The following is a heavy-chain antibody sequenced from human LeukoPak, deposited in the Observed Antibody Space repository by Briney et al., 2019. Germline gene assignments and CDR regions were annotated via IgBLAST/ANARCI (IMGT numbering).Heavy chain of an antibody. CDR2: ISSSSSHT. D-gene: IGHD2-8*02. V-gene: IGHV3-21*01. Sequence: PGGSLRLSCAASGFTFSSYSMNWVRQAPGRGLEWVSSISSSSSHTYYADSLRGQFTISRDNAKNSLYLQMNSLRAEDTAVYHCARTSTGFDYWGQGTLVTVSS. CDR1: GFTFSSYS. CDR3: ARTSTGFDY. J-gene: IGHJ4*02.